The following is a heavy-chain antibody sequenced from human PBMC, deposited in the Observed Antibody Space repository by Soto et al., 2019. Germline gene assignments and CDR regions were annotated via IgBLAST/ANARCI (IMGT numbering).Heavy chain of an antibody. CDR1: GFTFSSYG. D-gene: IGHD2-15*01. V-gene: IGHV3-30*18. J-gene: IGHJ5*02. CDR2: ISYDGSNK. CDR3: AKDYGYCSGGSCYSSGWFDP. Sequence: GGSLRLSCAAFGFTFSSYGMHWVRQAPGKGLEWVAVISYDGSNKYYADSVKGRFTISRDNSKNTLYLQMNSLRAEDTAVYYCAKDYGYCSGGSCYSSGWFDPWGQGTLVTVSS.